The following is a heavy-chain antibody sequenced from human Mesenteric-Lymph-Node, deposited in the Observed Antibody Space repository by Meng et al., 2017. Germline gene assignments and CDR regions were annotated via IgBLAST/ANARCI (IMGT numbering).Heavy chain of an antibody. J-gene: IGHJ5*02. CDR3: ARGDAEDIVVVPAAPAWFDP. CDR2: INAGNGNT. Sequence: ASAKVSCKASGYTFTSYAMHWVRQAPGQRLEWMGWINAGNGNTKYSQKFQGRVTITRDTSASTAYMELSSLRSEDTAVYYCARGDAEDIVVVPAAPAWFDPWGQGTLVTVSS. CDR1: GYTFTSYA. V-gene: IGHV1-3*01. D-gene: IGHD2-2*01.